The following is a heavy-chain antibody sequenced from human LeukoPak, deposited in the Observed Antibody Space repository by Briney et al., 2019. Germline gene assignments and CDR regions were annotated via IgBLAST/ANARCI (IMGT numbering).Heavy chain of an antibody. Sequence: GASVKVSCKASGGTFSSYVIIWVRQAPGQGLEWMGGIIPIFGTANYAQKFQGRVTMTRDMSTSTVYMELSSLRSEDTAVYYCARSLIAVAGTVDYWGQGTLVTVSS. CDR3: ARSLIAVAGTVDY. CDR2: IIPIFGTA. V-gene: IGHV1-69*05. D-gene: IGHD6-19*01. CDR1: GGTFSSYV. J-gene: IGHJ4*02.